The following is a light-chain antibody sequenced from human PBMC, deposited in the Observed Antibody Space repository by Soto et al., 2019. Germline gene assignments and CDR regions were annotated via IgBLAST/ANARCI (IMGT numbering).Light chain of an antibody. J-gene: IGKJ3*01. CDR2: DAS. V-gene: IGKV3-11*01. CDR1: QNVSSY. CDR3: QHRSNWLGT. Sequence: EIVLTQSPATLSLSPGERATLSCRASQNVSSYLAWYQQKSGQTPRLLIYDASNRATGIPARFSGSGSGTDFTLTISSLEPEDFAVYYCQHRSNWLGTFGPGTKVDIK.